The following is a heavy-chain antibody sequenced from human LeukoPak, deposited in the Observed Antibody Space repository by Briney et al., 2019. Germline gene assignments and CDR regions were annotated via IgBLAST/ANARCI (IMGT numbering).Heavy chain of an antibody. CDR2: IHYSGST. V-gene: IGHV4-59*01. Sequence: SETLSLTCTVSGGSISNYYWSWIRQPPGKGLEWIGYIHYSGSTNYNPSLKSRVTISEDTSKNQFPLKLTSVTAADTAVYYCARSSSWYTIDYWGQGTLVTVSS. CDR1: GGSISNYY. D-gene: IGHD6-13*01. CDR3: ARSSSWYTIDY. J-gene: IGHJ4*02.